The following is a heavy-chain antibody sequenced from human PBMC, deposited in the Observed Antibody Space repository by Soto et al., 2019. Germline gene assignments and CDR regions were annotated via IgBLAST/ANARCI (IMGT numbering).Heavy chain of an antibody. Sequence: EVQLVESGGGLVQPGGSLRLSCAASGFTVSSNYMSWVRQAPGKGLEWVSVIYSGGTTYYADSVKGRFTISRDNSKNTLYLQMTGLRAEDTAVYYCARNGDSSDYRGWFDPWGQGTLVTVSS. CDR1: GFTVSSNY. V-gene: IGHV3-66*01. J-gene: IGHJ5*02. CDR3: ARNGDSSDYRGWFDP. D-gene: IGHD3-22*01. CDR2: IYSGGTT.